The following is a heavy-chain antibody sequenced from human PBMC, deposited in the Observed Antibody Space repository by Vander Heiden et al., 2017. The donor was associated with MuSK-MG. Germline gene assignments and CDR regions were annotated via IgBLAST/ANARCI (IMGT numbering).Heavy chain of an antibody. CDR3: AREWGSPRRYYYMDV. J-gene: IGHJ6*03. D-gene: IGHD7-27*01. V-gene: IGHV1-69*01. CDR2: IIPIFGTA. CDR1: GGTFSSYA. Sequence: QVQLVQSGAAVKKPGSSVKVSCRASGGTFSSYAIRWVRQAPGQGLEWMGGIIPIFGTANYAQKFQGRVTITADESTSTAYMELSSLRSEDTAVYYCAREWGSPRRYYYMDVWGKGTTVTVSS.